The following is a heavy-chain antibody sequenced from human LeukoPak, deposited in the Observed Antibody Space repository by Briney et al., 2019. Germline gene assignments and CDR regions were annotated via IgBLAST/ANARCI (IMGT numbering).Heavy chain of an antibody. CDR3: AKGGQYGGGYGAFDI. D-gene: IGHD4-23*01. J-gene: IGHJ3*02. V-gene: IGHV3-23*01. CDR1: GFTFTNST. CDR2: ISGRGGNT. Sequence: GGSLRLSCAASGFTFTNSTMSWVRQAPGKGLEWVSTISGRGGNTYYADSVKGRFTISRDISKNPLYLQMNSLRAEDSAVYYCAKGGQYGGGYGAFDIWGQGTMVTVSS.